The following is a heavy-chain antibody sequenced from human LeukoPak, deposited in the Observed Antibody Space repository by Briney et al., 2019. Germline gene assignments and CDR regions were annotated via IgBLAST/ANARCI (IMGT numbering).Heavy chain of an antibody. D-gene: IGHD3-22*01. CDR3: ASQYYYGPTGYYGGFDY. CDR1: GYTLTTYA. CDR2: FNVGHGNT. V-gene: IGHV1-3*01. Sequence: ASVKVSCKPSGYTLTTYAIHWVRQAPGDRLEWMGCFNVGHGNTEYSERFQGRVTITTDASATTHFMELSSLRSEDAAVYYCASQYYYGPTGYYGGFDYWGQGTPVTVSS. J-gene: IGHJ4*02.